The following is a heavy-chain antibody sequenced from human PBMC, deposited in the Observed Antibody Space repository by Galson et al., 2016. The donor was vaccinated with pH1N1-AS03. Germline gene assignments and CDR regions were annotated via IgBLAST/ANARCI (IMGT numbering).Heavy chain of an antibody. D-gene: IGHD5-24*01. CDR3: ARGDGYNYYFDY. CDR2: IYPGDSDT. V-gene: IGHV5-51*03. CDR1: GFRFTTYW. Sequence: QSGAEVKKPGESLMISCKASGFRFTTYWIAWVRQLPGIGLEWMGFIYPGDSDTKYSPSFQGQVTISAAKSISTAYLRWNSLKASDTAMYYCARGDGYNYYFDYWGQGTLVTVSS. J-gene: IGHJ4*02.